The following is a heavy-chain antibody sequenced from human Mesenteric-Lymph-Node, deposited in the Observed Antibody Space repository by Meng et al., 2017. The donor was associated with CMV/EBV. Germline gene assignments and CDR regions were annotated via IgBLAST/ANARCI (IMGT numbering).Heavy chain of an antibody. V-gene: IGHV4-39*01. CDR3: AKGCSSASCPLYYYYAMDV. CDR1: GGSISSSSYY. D-gene: IGHD2-2*01. J-gene: IGHJ6*02. CDR2: IYYSGYT. Sequence: SETLSLTCTVSGGSISSSSYYWGWIRQPPGKGLEWIGTIYYSGYTSYSPSLKSRVTISRDTSKNQFSLKLGSVTAADTALYYCAKGCSSASCPLYYYYAMDVWGQGTTVTVSS.